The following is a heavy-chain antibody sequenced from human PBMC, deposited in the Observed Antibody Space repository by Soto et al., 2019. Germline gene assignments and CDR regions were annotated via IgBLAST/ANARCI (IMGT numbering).Heavy chain of an antibody. D-gene: IGHD2-2*02. J-gene: IGHJ5*02. CDR1: GYTFTGYY. Sequence: GASVKVSCKASGYTFTGYYMHWVRQAPGQGLEWMGWINPNSGGTNYAQKFQGRVTMTRDTSISTAYMELSRLRSDDTAVYYCARVGVYCSSTSCYTKRPLYNWFDPWG. V-gene: IGHV1-2*02. CDR2: INPNSGGT. CDR3: ARVGVYCSSTSCYTKRPLYNWFDP.